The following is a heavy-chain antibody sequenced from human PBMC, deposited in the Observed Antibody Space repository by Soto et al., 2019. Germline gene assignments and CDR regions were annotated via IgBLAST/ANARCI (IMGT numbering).Heavy chain of an antibody. CDR1: GFTFDDYA. D-gene: IGHD6-19*01. CDR3: AKDYIAVAGTGWFYP. Sequence: EVQLVESGGGLVQPGRSLRRSCAASGFTFDDYAMHWVRQAPGKGLEWVSGISWNSGSIGYADSVKGRFTISRANAKNSLYLHMYSLRSEDTALFYCAKDYIAVAGTGWFYPWGQGTLFTVSS. CDR2: ISWNSGSI. V-gene: IGHV3-9*01. J-gene: IGHJ5*02.